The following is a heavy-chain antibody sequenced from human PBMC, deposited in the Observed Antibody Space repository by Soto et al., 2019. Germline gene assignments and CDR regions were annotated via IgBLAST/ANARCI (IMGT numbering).Heavy chain of an antibody. CDR3: ARGVGPPTVTRYYYYYYGMDV. CDR1: GGSFSGYY. J-gene: IGHJ6*02. D-gene: IGHD4-4*01. CDR2: INHSGST. Sequence: SETLSLTCAVYGGSFSGYYWSWIRQPPGKGLEWIGEINHSGSTNYNPSLKSRVAISVDTSKNQFSLKLSSVTAADTAVYYCARGVGPPTVTRYYYYYYGMDVWGQGTTVTVSS. V-gene: IGHV4-34*01.